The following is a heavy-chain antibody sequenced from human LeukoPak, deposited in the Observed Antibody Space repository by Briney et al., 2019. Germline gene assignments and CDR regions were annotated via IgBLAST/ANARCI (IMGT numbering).Heavy chain of an antibody. J-gene: IGHJ4*02. D-gene: IGHD2-2*01. CDR2: IIPIFGIA. CDR3: ARASPVVPAGFFDY. V-gene: IGHV1-69*04. Sequence: GATVKDSCQASGGTLSSYAIRWVRQAPGQGLEWMGRIIPIFGIANYPQKFQGRVTITADKSTSTAYRELSSLRSEDTAVYYCARASPVVPAGFFDYWGQGTLVTVS. CDR1: GGTLSSYA.